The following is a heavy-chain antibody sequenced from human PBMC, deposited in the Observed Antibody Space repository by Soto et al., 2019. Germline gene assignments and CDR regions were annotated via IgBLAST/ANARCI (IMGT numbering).Heavy chain of an antibody. V-gene: IGHV1-69*13. Sequence: AAVKVSCKASGGTFSSYAISWVRQAPGQGLEWMGGIIPIFGTANYAQKFQGRVTITADESTSTAYMELSSLRSEDTAVYYCAREARPGHRDGMDVWGQGTTVTVSS. CDR3: AREARPGHRDGMDV. J-gene: IGHJ6*02. D-gene: IGHD1-1*01. CDR2: IIPIFGTA. CDR1: GGTFSSYA.